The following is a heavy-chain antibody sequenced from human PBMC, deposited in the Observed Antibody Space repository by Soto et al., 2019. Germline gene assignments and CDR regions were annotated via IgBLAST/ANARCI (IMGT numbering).Heavy chain of an antibody. CDR1: GGTFSSYA. V-gene: IGHV1-69*13. J-gene: IGHJ6*02. CDR3: ARDSREGGSYRSYYYYGMDV. Sequence: SVKVSCKASGGTFSSYAISWVRQAPGQGLEWMGGIIPIFGTANYAQKFQGRVTITADESTSTAYMELSSLRSEDTAVYYCARDSREGGSYRSYYYYGMDVWGQGTTVTVSS. D-gene: IGHD1-26*01. CDR2: IIPIFGTA.